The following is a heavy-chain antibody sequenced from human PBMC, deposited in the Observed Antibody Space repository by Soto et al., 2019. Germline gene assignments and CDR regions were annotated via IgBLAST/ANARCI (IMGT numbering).Heavy chain of an antibody. CDR3: AGALAVAGTHAFDI. V-gene: IGHV1-8*01. CDR1: GYTFTSYD. J-gene: IGHJ3*02. CDR2: MNPNSGNT. Sequence: ASVKVSCKASGYTFTSYDINWVRQATGQGLEWMGWMNPNSGNTGYAQKFQGRVTMTRNTSISTAYMELSSLRSEDTAVYYCAGALAVAGTHAFDIWGQGTMVTVSS. D-gene: IGHD6-19*01.